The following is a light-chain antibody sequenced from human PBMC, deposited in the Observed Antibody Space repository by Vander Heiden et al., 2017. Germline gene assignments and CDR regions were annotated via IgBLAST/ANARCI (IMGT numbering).Light chain of an antibody. V-gene: IGLV1-40*01. CDR2: VNS. Sequence: QSVLTPPPPVTGAPGQTVTIACTWSSPNIGAGYDVHRDQHPPGTAPKLLNYVNSSRPSVVPDRFSGSKSGTSASLAITGLQAEDEADYYCQSYDSSLSVVFGGGTKLSVL. J-gene: IGLJ2*01. CDR1: SPNIGAGYD. CDR3: QSYDSSLSVV.